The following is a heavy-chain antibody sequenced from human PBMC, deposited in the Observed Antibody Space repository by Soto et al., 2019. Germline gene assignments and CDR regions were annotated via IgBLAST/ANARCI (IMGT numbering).Heavy chain of an antibody. D-gene: IGHD5-12*01. CDR1: GYAFSCYA. J-gene: IGHJ4*02. Sequence: GWALRPADRGLGYAFSCYAMRWHRQAPGKGLEWVSAISGSGGSTYYADSVKGRFTISRDNSKNTLYLQMNSLRAEDTAVYYCAKENSSYDISVGIMTEIGICGQGTLRTVSS. CDR2: ISGSGGST. V-gene: IGHV3-23*01. CDR3: AKENSSYDISVGIMTEIGI.